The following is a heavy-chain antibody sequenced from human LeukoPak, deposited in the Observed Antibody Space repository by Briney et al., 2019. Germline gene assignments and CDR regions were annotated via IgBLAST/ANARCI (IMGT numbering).Heavy chain of an antibody. V-gene: IGHV3-30*04. Sequence: GRSLRLSCAASGFSFSRYAIHWVRQAPGKGLEWVSVVSSDGNNKYYADSVKGRFTISRDNSKSTLFLQMNSLRADDTAVYYCASWTAVVDPDYYYYMDVWGTGTTVTVSS. D-gene: IGHD5-18*01. CDR3: ASWTAVVDPDYYYYMDV. J-gene: IGHJ6*03. CDR1: GFSFSRYA. CDR2: VSSDGNNK.